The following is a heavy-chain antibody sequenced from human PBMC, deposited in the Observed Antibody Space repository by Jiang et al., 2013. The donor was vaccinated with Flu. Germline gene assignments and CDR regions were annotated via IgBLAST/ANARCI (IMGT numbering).Heavy chain of an antibody. Sequence: GLVKPSETLSLTCAVFGGPFNGYYWSWIRQPPGKGLEWIGEINHIGSTNYNSSLKTRVTISVDASKNQFSLNLKSVTAADTAVYYCGRYEGDNWGQGTRVTVSS. V-gene: IGHV4-34*01. CDR1: GGPFNGYY. CDR2: INHIGST. CDR3: GRYEGDN. J-gene: IGHJ4*02. D-gene: IGHD3-3*01.